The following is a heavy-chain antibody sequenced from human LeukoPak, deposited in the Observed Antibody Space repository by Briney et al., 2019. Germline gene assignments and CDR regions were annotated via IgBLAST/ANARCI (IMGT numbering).Heavy chain of an antibody. V-gene: IGHV4-39*02. CDR2: IYYSGST. CDR1: GGSISSSSYY. D-gene: IGHD3-10*01. J-gene: IGHJ4*02. CDR3: ARDLMVRGVITRGIDY. Sequence: SETLSLTCTVSGGSISSSSYYWGWIRQPPGKGLEWIGSIYYSGSTYYNPSLKSRFTISVDTSKNQLSLKLSSVTAADTAVYYCARDLMVRGVITRGIDYWGQGTLVTVSS.